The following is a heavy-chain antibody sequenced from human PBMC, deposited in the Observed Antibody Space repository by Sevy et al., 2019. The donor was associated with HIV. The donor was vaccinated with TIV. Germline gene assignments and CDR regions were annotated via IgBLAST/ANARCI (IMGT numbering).Heavy chain of an antibody. D-gene: IGHD6-13*01. CDR1: GFIFNDYW. J-gene: IGHJ4*02. CDR3: AIAIGAGAAY. CDR2: INEHGSTN. V-gene: IGHV3-7*03. Sequence: GGSLRLSCAASGFIFNDYWMHWVRQAPGKGLEWVANINEHGSTNYYLDSVKGRFTISRDNAKNSLFLQMNSLRVDDTAVYYCAIAIGAGAAYWGQGTPVTVSS.